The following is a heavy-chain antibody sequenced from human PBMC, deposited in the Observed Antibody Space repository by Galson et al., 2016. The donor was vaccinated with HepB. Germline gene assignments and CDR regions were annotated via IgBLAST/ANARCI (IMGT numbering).Heavy chain of an antibody. CDR3: ARDDSGGWYGFHYGMDV. V-gene: IGHV4-59*01. CDR2: IYYSGRT. J-gene: IGHJ6*02. CDR1: GASISGYY. Sequence: ETLSLTCPVSGASISGYYLRWLRQPPGKGLEWIGYIYYSGRTNYNPSLKSRVTISVDTSKNQFSLKRSSVTAADTAVYYGARDDSGGWYGFHYGMDVWGQGATVTVSS. D-gene: IGHD6-19*01.